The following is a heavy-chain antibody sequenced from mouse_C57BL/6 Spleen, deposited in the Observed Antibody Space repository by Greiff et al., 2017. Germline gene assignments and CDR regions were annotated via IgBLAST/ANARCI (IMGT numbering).Heavy chain of an antibody. D-gene: IGHD2-4*01. CDR2: INPGSGGT. CDR1: GYAFTNYL. J-gene: IGHJ2*01. CDR3: ARGNYDYDRDYFDY. Sequence: VQLQQSGAELVRPGTSVKVSCKASGYAFTNYLIEWVKQRPGQGLEWIGVINPGSGGTNYNEKFKGKATLTADKSSSTAYMQLSSLTSEDSAVYFGARGNYDYDRDYFDYWGQGTTLTVSS. V-gene: IGHV1-54*01.